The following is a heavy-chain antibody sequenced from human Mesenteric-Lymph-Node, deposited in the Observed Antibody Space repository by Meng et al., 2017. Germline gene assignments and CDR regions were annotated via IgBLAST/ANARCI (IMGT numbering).Heavy chain of an antibody. CDR1: GSALRTSGVV. V-gene: IGHV2-5*02. CDR3: AHGRYYGDYYFDY. D-gene: IGHD4-17*01. Sequence: LMAPGPTVGKPTPARTLTFSFAGSALRTSGVVVGWIRQPPGKALEWLALIYWDDDKRYSPSLKSRLTITKDTSKNQVVPTMTNMDPVDTATYYCAHGRYYGDYYFDYWGQGTLVTVSS. J-gene: IGHJ4*02. CDR2: IYWDDDK.